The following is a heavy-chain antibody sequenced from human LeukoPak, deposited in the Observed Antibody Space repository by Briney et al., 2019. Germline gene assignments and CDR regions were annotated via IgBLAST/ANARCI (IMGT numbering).Heavy chain of an antibody. D-gene: IGHD3-22*01. CDR1: GGSFSGYY. CDR3: TKSNGYGLIDI. CDR2: INHSGST. V-gene: IGHV4-34*01. Sequence: SETLSLTCAVYGGSFSGYYWSWIRQPPGKGLEWIGEINHSGSTNYNPSLKSRVTISLDTSRNQFSLKLNSVTAADTAVYYCTKSNGYGLIDIWGQGTMVTVSS. J-gene: IGHJ3*02.